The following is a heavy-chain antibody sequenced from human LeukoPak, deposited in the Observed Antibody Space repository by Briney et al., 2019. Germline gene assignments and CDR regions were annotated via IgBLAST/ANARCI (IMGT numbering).Heavy chain of an antibody. D-gene: IGHD3-3*01. CDR3: ARGRTIFGVVIIGPYGYFQH. CDR2: TNHSGST. J-gene: IGHJ1*01. Sequence: SETLSLTCAVYGGSFSGYYWSWIRQPPGKGLEWIGETNHSGSTNYNPSLKSRVTISVDTSKNQFSLKLSSVTAADTAVYYCARGRTIFGVVIIGPYGYFQHWGQGTLVTVSS. V-gene: IGHV4-34*01. CDR1: GGSFSGYY.